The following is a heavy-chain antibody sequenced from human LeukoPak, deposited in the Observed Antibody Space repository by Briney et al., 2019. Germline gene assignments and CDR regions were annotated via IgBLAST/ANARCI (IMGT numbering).Heavy chain of an antibody. CDR1: GFTFSTSW. D-gene: IGHD1-26*01. Sequence: PGGSLRLSCAGSGFTFSTSWMHWVRQAPGKGLEWVSYISSSSSTIYYADSVKGRFTISRDNAKNTLYLQMSSLRAEDTAVYYCARGGYNGISELDYWGQGTLVTVSS. J-gene: IGHJ4*02. CDR2: ISSSSSTI. CDR3: ARGGYNGISELDY. V-gene: IGHV3-48*04.